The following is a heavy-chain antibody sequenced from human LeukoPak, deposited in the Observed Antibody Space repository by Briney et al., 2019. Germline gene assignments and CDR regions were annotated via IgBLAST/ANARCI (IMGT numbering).Heavy chain of an antibody. CDR2: ISSSGSTI. CDR3: ARDAGSKEMIVVALDAFDI. J-gene: IGHJ3*02. CDR1: GFTFSDYY. Sequence: GGSLRLSCAASGFTFSDYYMSWIRQAPGKGLEWVSYISSSGSTIYYADSVKGRFTISRDNAKNSLYLQMNSLRAEDTAVYYCARDAGSKEMIVVALDAFDIWGQGTMVTVSS. V-gene: IGHV3-11*01. D-gene: IGHD3-22*01.